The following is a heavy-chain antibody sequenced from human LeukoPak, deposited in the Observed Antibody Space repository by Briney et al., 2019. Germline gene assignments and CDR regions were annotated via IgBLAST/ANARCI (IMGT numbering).Heavy chain of an antibody. CDR3: AKERDNRVSTSCDY. J-gene: IGHJ4*02. D-gene: IGHD1-14*01. V-gene: IGHV3-30*02. Sequence: GGSLRLSCAAPGFPFNYYNIHWVRQAPGKGLEWVAFMRNDGSEIHYADSVKGRFTISRDNSKNTLYLQMNSLRAEDTAVYYCAKERDNRVSTSCDYWGQGTQVIVSS. CDR1: GFPFNYYN. CDR2: MRNDGSEI.